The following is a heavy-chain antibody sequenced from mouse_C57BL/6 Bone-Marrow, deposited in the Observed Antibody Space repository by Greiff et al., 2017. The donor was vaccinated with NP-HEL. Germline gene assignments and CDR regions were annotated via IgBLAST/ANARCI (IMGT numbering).Heavy chain of an antibody. CDR1: GYTFTSYW. J-gene: IGHJ4*01. V-gene: IGHV1-64*01. D-gene: IGHD2-5*01. Sequence: QVQLQQPGAELVKPGASVKLSCKASGYTFTSYWMHWVKQRPGQGLEWIGMIHPNSGSTNYNEKFKSKATLTVDKSSSTAYMQLSSLTSEDSAVYYCARRETPYYSNFYYAMDYWGQGTSVTVSS. CDR3: ARRETPYYSNFYYAMDY. CDR2: IHPNSGST.